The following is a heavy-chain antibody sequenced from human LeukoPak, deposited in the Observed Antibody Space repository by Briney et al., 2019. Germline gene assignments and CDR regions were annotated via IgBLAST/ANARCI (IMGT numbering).Heavy chain of an antibody. V-gene: IGHV1-2*02. CDR1: GYTFTGYY. CDR2: INPNSGGT. D-gene: IGHD3-10*01. Sequence: ASVNVSCKASGYTFTGYYMHWVRQAPGQGLEWMGWINPNSGGTNYAQKFQGRVTMTRDTSISTAYMELSRLRSDDTAVYYCARVPHYYGSGSYRWFDPWGQGTLVTVSS. J-gene: IGHJ5*02. CDR3: ARVPHYYGSGSYRWFDP.